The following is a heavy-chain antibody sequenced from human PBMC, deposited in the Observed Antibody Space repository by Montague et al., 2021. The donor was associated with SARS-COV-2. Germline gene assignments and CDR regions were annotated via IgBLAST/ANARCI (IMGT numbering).Heavy chain of an antibody. V-gene: IGHV4-30-2*06. Sequence: TLSLTCVVSGGSVSSGDYSWSWIRQSPGKGLEWIGYIYQSGSAYYNPSLKSRVTISIDTSNNQFSLNLRSVTAPDTGLYYCATGTRMYGMDVWGQGTTVTVSS. J-gene: IGHJ6*02. CDR1: GGSVSSGDYS. CDR3: ATGTRMYGMDV. CDR2: IYQSGSA. D-gene: IGHD3-10*01.